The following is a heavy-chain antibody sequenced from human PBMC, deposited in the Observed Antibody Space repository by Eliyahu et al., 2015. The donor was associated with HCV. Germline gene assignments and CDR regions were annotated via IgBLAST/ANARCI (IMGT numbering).Heavy chain of an antibody. Sequence: QVQLQESGPGLVKPSETLSLTCTVXGGSIXXYYWXXXRQPPGKGLEXIGYSHXSGRTNYXPSLTSRVTISVDTSKXQFSLNLTSVTAADTAVYYCASGGGGIAVAGTGGWFDPWGQGTLVTVSS. CDR1: GGSIXXYY. CDR3: ASGGGGIAVAGTGGWFDP. CDR2: SHXSGRT. D-gene: IGHD6-19*01. J-gene: IGHJ5*02. V-gene: IGHV4-59*01.